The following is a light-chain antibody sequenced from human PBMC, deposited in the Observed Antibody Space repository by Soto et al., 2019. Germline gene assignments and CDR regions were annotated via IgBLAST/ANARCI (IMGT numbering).Light chain of an antibody. CDR3: QAWDSSTVI. CDR2: QHS. V-gene: IGLV3-1*01. J-gene: IGLJ2*01. Sequence: SSELTQPPSVSVSPGQTASITCSGDKLGDKYVCWYQQKPGQSPVLVIYQHSKRPSGIPERFSGSNSGNTATLTISGTQAMDEADYYCQAWDSSTVIFGGGTKLTVL. CDR1: KLGDKY.